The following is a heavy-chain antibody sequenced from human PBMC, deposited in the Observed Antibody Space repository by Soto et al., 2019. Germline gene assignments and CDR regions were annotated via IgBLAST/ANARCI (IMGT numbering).Heavy chain of an antibody. CDR3: ARSNRSGSGWIDY. Sequence: PGESLKISCKGSGYTFTNYWIDWVRQMPGKGLEWMGIIAPGDSDTRYSPSFQGQVTISADKSISTAYLQWSSLKASDTAMYYCARSNRSGSGWIDYWGQGSLVTVSS. J-gene: IGHJ4*02. V-gene: IGHV5-51*01. CDR1: GYTFTNYW. CDR2: IAPGDSDT. D-gene: IGHD6-19*01.